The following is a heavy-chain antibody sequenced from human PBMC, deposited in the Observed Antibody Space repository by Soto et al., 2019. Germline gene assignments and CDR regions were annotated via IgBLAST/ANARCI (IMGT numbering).Heavy chain of an antibody. Sequence: PSETLSLTCTVSGGSISSYYRSWIRQPPGKGLEWIGYIYYSGSTNYNPSLKSRVTISVDTSKNQFSLKLSSVTAADTAVYYCARDRRIAARHRWDYYYGMDVWGQGTTVTVSS. CDR1: GGSISSYY. CDR3: ARDRRIAARHRWDYYYGMDV. CDR2: IYYSGST. J-gene: IGHJ6*02. D-gene: IGHD6-6*01. V-gene: IGHV4-59*01.